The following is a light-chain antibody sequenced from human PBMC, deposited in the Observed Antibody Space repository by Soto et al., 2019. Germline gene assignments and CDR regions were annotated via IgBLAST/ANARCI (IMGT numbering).Light chain of an antibody. CDR2: GNS. CDR1: SSNIGAGYD. CDR3: QSYDSSLSGV. V-gene: IGLV1-40*01. Sequence: QSLLTQPPSVSGAPGQRVPISCTGSSSNIGAGYDVHWYQQFPGTAPKLLIYGNSNRPSGVPDRFSGSKSGTSASLAITGLQAEDEADYYCQSYDSSLSGVFGSGTKLTVL. J-gene: IGLJ1*01.